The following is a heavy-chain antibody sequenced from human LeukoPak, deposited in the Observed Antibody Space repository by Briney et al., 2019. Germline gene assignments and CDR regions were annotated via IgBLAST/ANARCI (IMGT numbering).Heavy chain of an antibody. J-gene: IGHJ4*02. D-gene: IGHD5-18*01. Sequence: GGSLRLSCAASGFTFSSYGMSWVRQAPGKGLERVSGISGSGGSTYYADSVKGRFTISRDNSKNTLYLQMNSLRAEDTAVYYCAKDLSDPVMVIDSWGQGTLVTVSS. CDR2: ISGSGGST. CDR3: AKDLSDPVMVIDS. V-gene: IGHV3-23*01. CDR1: GFTFSSYG.